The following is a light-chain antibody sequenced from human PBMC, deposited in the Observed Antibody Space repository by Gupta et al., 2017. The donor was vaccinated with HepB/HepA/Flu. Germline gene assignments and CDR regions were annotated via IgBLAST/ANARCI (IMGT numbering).Light chain of an antibody. CDR2: DVS. J-gene: IGLJ1*01. CDR3: SSYTSTSTLV. CDR1: SSDVGGYNY. V-gene: IGLV2-14*03. Sequence: QSALTQPASVSGSPGQSITISCPGTSSDVGGYNYVSWYQQHPGKAPKVMIYDVSNRPSGVSNRFSGSKSDNTASLTISGLQAEDEADYYCSSYTSTSTLVFGSGTKVTVL.